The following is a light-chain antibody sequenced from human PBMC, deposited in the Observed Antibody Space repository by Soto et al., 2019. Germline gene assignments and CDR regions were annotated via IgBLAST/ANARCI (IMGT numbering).Light chain of an antibody. V-gene: IGKV3-11*01. J-gene: IGKJ3*01. Sequence: EIVLTQSPATLSLSPGERATLSCRASQSVSSYLAWYQQKPGQAPRLLIYDASNRATGIPARFSGSGSGTDFTLTISSLEPEDFAVYYCQHRGTFGTGTKVDIK. CDR3: QHRGT. CDR2: DAS. CDR1: QSVSSY.